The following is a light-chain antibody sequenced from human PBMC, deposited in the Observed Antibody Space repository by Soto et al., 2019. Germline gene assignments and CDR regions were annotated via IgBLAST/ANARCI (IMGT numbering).Light chain of an antibody. CDR3: QQYGSSPYT. V-gene: IGKV3-20*01. CDR1: QSVSRSY. CDR2: DTS. Sequence: EMVLTQSPGTLSLSPGARATLSCSASQSVSRSYLAWYQQNPGQPPSLLIDDTSSRAPGIPDRFSGSGSGTDFTLNISRLEPEDFSVYYCQQYGSSPYTFGQGTKLEIK. J-gene: IGKJ2*01.